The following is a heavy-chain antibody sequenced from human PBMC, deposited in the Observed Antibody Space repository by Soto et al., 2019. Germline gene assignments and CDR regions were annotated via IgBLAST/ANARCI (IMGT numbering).Heavy chain of an antibody. J-gene: IGHJ5*02. D-gene: IGHD1-7*01. CDR3: VKEKAGTKVQLDR. CDR1: GFTLSDHY. V-gene: IGHV3-72*01. CDR2: SRDKAQGYST. Sequence: PGGSLRLSXADSGFTLSDHYIDWVRQAPGKGLEWVGRSRDKAQGYSTEYAAWVKGRFTTSRDNSKNCLYLQMNSLRLEHTGIYFCVKEKAGTKVQLDRWGQGTLVTVCS.